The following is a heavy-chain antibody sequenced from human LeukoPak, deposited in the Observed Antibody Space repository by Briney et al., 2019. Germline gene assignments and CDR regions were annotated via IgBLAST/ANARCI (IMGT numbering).Heavy chain of an antibody. J-gene: IGHJ3*02. CDR1: GFSFNNYW. V-gene: IGHV3-74*01. CDR2: INNDGSTA. D-gene: IGHD2-8*01. Sequence: GGSLRLSCTASGFSFNNYWMHWARQVPGKGLVWVSRINNDGSTATYADFVKGRFSISRDNSKNTLYLQMNSLRAEDTAVYYCARGAIVLMVYAQVGAFDIWGQGTMVTVSS. CDR3: ARGAIVLMVYAQVGAFDI.